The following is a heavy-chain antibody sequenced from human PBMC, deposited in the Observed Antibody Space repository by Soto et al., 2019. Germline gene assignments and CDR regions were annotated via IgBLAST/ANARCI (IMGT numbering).Heavy chain of an antibody. V-gene: IGHV1-2*02. J-gene: IGHJ6*02. D-gene: IGHD2-21*02. CDR2: INPYTGGT. Sequence: QVQLVQSGSEVKEPGASVKVSCKASGYTFTGYYVLWVRQAPGQGPECMGWINPYTGGTNYAQKLQGRVTMTRDTSISTAYRELSKLISDCSAVYCCATQCHYCGADCYRWPYYGMGVCGQGTTVTVSS. CDR1: GYTFTGYY. CDR3: ATQCHYCGADCYRWPYYGMGV.